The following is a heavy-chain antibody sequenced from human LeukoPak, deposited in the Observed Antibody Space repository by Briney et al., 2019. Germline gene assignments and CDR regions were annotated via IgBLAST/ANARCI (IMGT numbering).Heavy chain of an antibody. V-gene: IGHV4-38-2*01. CDR1: GYSISSGYY. Sequence: MASETLSLTCAVSGYSISSGYYWGWIRQPPGKGLEWIGSIYYSGSTYYNPSLKSRGTISVNTSKNQFSLKLRSVTAGDTAVYYWARLSSWYDYWGQGTLVTVSS. D-gene: IGHD6-13*01. J-gene: IGHJ4*02. CDR3: ARLSSWYDY. CDR2: IYYSGST.